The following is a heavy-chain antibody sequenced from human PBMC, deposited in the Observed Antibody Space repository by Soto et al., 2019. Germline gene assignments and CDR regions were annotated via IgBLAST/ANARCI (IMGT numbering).Heavy chain of an antibody. CDR1: GFTFTHYR. V-gene: IGHV3-74*03. CDR3: ARAGDWNYGHEF. Sequence: EVQLVESGGGFVQPGGSLRLSCAASGFTFTHYRIHWVRQPPGKGLEWVGRINSDGARIEYGDSVKGRFTISRDNAHNMVFLQKNSLDDEDSGVYFCARAGDWNYGHEFWGQGTLVNVSS. D-gene: IGHD1-1*01. J-gene: IGHJ4*02. CDR2: INSDGARI.